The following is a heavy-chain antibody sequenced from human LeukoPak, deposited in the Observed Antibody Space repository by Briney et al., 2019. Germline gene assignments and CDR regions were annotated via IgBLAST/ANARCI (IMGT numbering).Heavy chain of an antibody. CDR2: MNPNSGNT. CDR1: GYTFTNYD. V-gene: IGHV1-8*03. Sequence: ASVKVSCKASGYTFTNYDINWVRQATGQGLEWMGWMNPNSGNTGYGQKFQGRVTITRNTSISTAYMELSSLRSEDTAVYYCAIGQNGACDIWGQGTMVTVSS. J-gene: IGHJ3*02. D-gene: IGHD1-1*01. CDR3: AIGQNGACDI.